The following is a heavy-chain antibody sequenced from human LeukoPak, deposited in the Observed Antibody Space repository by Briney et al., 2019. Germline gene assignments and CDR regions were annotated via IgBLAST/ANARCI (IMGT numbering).Heavy chain of an antibody. CDR1: GLTFSSYW. J-gene: IGHJ4*02. CDR3: ARVQGVTPSY. Sequence: GGSLRLSCAASGLTFSSYWMHWVRQAPGKGLVWVARINSDGYSITYADSVKGRFTISRDNAKKTLYLQMSSLRAEDTAVYYCARVQGVTPSYWGQGTLVTVSS. D-gene: IGHD2-21*02. V-gene: IGHV3-74*03. CDR2: INSDGYSI.